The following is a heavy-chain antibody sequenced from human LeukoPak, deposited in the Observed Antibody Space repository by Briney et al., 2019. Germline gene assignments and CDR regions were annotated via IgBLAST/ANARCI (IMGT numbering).Heavy chain of an antibody. CDR2: ISPEVTTT. D-gene: IGHD3-9*01. Sequence: GGSLRLFCAASGFTFSTYWMHWVRQAPGKGLVWVARISPEVTTTAYADSVKGRFTISRDNAKNTLFLQMNSLSAEDTAVYYCARDLDWILFDYWGQGTLVTVSS. J-gene: IGHJ4*02. V-gene: IGHV3-74*03. CDR3: ARDLDWILFDY. CDR1: GFTFSTYW.